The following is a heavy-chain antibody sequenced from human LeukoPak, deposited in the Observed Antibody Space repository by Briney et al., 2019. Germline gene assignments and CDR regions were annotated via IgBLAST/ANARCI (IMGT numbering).Heavy chain of an antibody. V-gene: IGHV3-33*01. J-gene: IGHJ3*02. Sequence: GGSLRLSCAVSGFTLSDYGMHWVRQAPGKGLEWVTIISSDGSIKYADSVKGRFTISRDSSKNTVYLQMNSLRAEDTAVYYCARDILPSGSRAFDIWGQGTMVTVSS. D-gene: IGHD3-10*01. CDR1: GFTLSDYG. CDR2: ISSDGSIK. CDR3: ARDILPSGSRAFDI.